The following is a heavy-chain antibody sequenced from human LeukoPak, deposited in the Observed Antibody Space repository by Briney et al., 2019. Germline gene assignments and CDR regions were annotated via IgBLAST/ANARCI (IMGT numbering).Heavy chain of an antibody. CDR1: GFTFNNYG. D-gene: IGHD3-10*01. V-gene: IGHV3-30*18. CDR2: ISCDGGTQ. J-gene: IGHJ5*02. Sequence: PGGSLRLSCVASGFTFNNYGMQWVRQTPGKGLEWVTVISCDGGTQYYADSVKGRFTISRDTSKNTLYLQMNSLRTEDTAVYYCAKDLMRDRWFGESWGQGTLVTVSS. CDR3: AKDLMRDRWFGES.